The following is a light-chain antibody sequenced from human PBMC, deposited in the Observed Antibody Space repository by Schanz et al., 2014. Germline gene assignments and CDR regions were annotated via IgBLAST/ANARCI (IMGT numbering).Light chain of an antibody. CDR3: QQYNTYSYT. J-gene: IGKJ2*01. CDR1: QSISSN. V-gene: IGKV1-5*01. Sequence: IQMTQSPSTLSASVGDRVTLTCRASQSISSNLAWYQQKPGKAPKLLIYDASSLERGVPSRIRGSGSGTEFTLTVTSLQPDDFATYYCQQYNTYSYTFGQGTKLEI. CDR2: DAS.